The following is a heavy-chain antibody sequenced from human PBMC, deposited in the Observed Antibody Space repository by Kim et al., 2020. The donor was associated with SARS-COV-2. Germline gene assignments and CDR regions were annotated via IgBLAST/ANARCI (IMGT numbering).Heavy chain of an antibody. D-gene: IGHD2-2*01. CDR2: IIPIFGTA. CDR1: GGTFSSYA. V-gene: IGHV1-69*13. CDR3: ARYAGYCSSTSCSRGYYYYYGMYV. J-gene: IGHJ6*02. Sequence: SVKVSCKASGGTFSSYAISWVRQAPGQGLEWMGGIIPIFGTANYAQKFQGRVTITADESTSTAYMELSSLRSEDTAVYYCARYAGYCSSTSCSRGYYYYYGMYVWGQGTTVTVSS.